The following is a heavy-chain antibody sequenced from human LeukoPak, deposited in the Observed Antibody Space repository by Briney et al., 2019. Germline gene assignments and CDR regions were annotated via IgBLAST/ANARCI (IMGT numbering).Heavy chain of an antibody. CDR1: GGSISSYY. J-gene: IGHJ4*02. Sequence: SETLSLTCTVSGGSISSYYWSWIRQPPGKGLEWIGYIYYSGSTNYNPPLKSRVTISVDTSKNQFSLKLSSVTVADTAVYYCARAYSSSPMGYFDYWGQGTLVTVSS. D-gene: IGHD6-6*01. CDR3: ARAYSSSPMGYFDY. V-gene: IGHV4-59*08. CDR2: IYYSGST.